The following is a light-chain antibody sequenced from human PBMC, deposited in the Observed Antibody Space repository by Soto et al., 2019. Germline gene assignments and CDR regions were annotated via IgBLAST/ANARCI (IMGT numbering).Light chain of an antibody. J-gene: IGKJ1*01. V-gene: IGKV1-5*01. CDR3: QQNICLWT. Sequence: DIQMTQSPSTLSASVGDRVTITCRASQSISSWLAWYQQKPGKAPKLLIYDASSLESGVPSRFSGSGSGTEFTLTISSLQFVFFVPYSRQQNICLWTFVQGTQLGI. CDR2: DAS. CDR1: QSISSW.